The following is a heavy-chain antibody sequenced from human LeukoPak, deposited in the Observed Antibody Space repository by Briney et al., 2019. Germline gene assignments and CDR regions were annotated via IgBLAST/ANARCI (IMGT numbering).Heavy chain of an antibody. CDR2: INPDGSST. Sequence: PGGSLRLSCAASGFTFRTYWMHWVRQVPGKGPVWLSRINPDGSSTTYADSVKGRFTISRDNAKNMLYLQINSLRVEDTAIYYCARGGKLEPTAMPTWGQGSLVVVSS. J-gene: IGHJ5*02. D-gene: IGHD2-2*01. V-gene: IGHV3-74*01. CDR3: ARGGKLEPTAMPT. CDR1: GFTFRTYW.